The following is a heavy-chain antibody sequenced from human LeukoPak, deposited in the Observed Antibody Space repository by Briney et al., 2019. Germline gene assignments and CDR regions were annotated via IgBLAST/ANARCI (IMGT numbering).Heavy chain of an antibody. D-gene: IGHD5-24*01. Sequence: GGSLRLSCAASGFTFSSYALNWVRQAPGKGLEWVSSISNSDGSTYYADFVKGRFTISRDNSKNTLHLQMNSLRAEDTAVYYCAKSLGVGGYTRYKGFDQWGQGTLVTVSS. CDR1: GFTFSSYA. V-gene: IGHV3-23*01. J-gene: IGHJ4*02. CDR2: ISNSDGST. CDR3: AKSLGVGGYTRYKGFDQ.